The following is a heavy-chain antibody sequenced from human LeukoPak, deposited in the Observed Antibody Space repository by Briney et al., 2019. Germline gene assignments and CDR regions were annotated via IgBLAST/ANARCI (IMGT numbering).Heavy chain of an antibody. D-gene: IGHD3-3*01. CDR1: GGTFSSYA. V-gene: IGHV1-69*13. J-gene: IGHJ4*02. CDR2: IIPIFGTA. CDR3: AVSNREGLNVLRFLEWNY. Sequence: ASVKVSCKASGGTFSSYAISWVRQAPGQGLEWMGGIIPIFGTANYAQKFQGRVTITADESTSTAYMELSSLRSEGTAVYYCAVSNREGLNVLRFLEWNYWGQGTLVTVSS.